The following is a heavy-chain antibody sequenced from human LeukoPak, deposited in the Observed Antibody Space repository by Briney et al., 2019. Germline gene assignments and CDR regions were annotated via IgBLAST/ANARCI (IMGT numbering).Heavy chain of an antibody. Sequence: GGSLRLSCAASGFTVSSNYMSWARQAPGKGLEWVSVIYSGGSTYYADSVKGRFTISRDNSKNTLYLQMNSLRAEDTAVYYCARLSSIAAAGSFDYWGQGTLVTVSS. CDR2: IYSGGST. D-gene: IGHD6-13*01. CDR3: ARLSSIAAAGSFDY. V-gene: IGHV3-53*01. CDR1: GFTVSSNY. J-gene: IGHJ4*02.